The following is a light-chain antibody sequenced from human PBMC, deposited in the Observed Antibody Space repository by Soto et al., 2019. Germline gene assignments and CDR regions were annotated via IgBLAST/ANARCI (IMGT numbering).Light chain of an antibody. CDR3: QQYGSSPTWT. Sequence: EIVLTQSPGTLSLSPGERATLSCRASQSVSSSYLAWYQQKPGQAPRLLIYGASIRATGIPDRFSGSGSGTDFTLTISRLEPEEFAVYYCQQYGSSPTWTFGQGTKVEIK. V-gene: IGKV3-20*01. CDR1: QSVSSSY. CDR2: GAS. J-gene: IGKJ1*01.